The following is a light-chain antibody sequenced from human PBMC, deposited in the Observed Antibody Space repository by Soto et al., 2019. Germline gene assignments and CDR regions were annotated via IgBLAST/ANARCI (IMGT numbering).Light chain of an antibody. CDR2: DVT. V-gene: IGLV2-11*01. CDR1: SSDVGGYNY. J-gene: IGLJ2*01. CDR3: CSYAGSYSFDVI. Sequence: QSALTQPRSVSGSPGQSVTISCTGTSSDVGGYNYVSWYQQHPGKAPKLMIHDVTKRPSGVPDRFSGSKSGNRASLTISGLQAEDEADYYCCSYAGSYSFDVILGGGTKLTVL.